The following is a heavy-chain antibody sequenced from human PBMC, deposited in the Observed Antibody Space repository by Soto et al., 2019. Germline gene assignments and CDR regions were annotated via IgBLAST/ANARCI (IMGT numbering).Heavy chain of an antibody. CDR2: ISSDGSEK. J-gene: IGHJ4*02. CDR1: GFTFSNYA. Sequence: GSLRLSCVASGFTFSNYAMHWVRQAPGKGLGWVAVISSDGSEKYYLDSVRDRFTISRDNSKNTLYLQMNNLRPEDTAMYYCANSWTTLTTGFDFWGQGALVTVSS. V-gene: IGHV3-30*18. CDR3: ANSWTTLTTGFDF. D-gene: IGHD4-17*01.